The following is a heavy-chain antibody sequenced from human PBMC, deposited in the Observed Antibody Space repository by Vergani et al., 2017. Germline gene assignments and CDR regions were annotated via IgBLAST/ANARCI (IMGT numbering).Heavy chain of an antibody. J-gene: IGHJ4*02. D-gene: IGHD4-17*01. CDR1: GFTFNRDA. CDR3: ARENQGDYIPGED. CDR2: IAYDGIDK. V-gene: IGHV3-30-3*01. Sequence: QVQLVESGGGVVQPGRSLRLSCATSGFTFNRDAMHWVRQAPGKGLEWVAVIAYDGIDKFYADSVRGRFTISRDNSKNTLYLQMNSLRAEDSALYYCARENQGDYIPGEDWGQGTLVTVSS.